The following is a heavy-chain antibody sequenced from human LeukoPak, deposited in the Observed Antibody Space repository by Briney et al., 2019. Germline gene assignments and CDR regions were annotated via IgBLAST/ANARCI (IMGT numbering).Heavy chain of an antibody. CDR3: ARGYSSGSRIDY. CDR1: GFTFRSYW. V-gene: IGHV3-74*01. J-gene: IGHJ4*02. D-gene: IGHD6-25*01. Sequence: GGSLRLSCAASGFTFRSYWIHWVRQAPGKGLVWVSRINSDGSSTTYADSVKGRITISRDNAKNTVYLQMKSLRAEDTAVYYCARGYSSGSRIDYWGQGNLVTVSS. CDR2: INSDGSST.